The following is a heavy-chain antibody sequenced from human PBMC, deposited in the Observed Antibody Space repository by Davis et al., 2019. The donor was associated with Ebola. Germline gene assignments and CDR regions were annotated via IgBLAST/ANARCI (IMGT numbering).Heavy chain of an antibody. CDR1: GYTFTSYY. Sequence: GESLKISCAASGYTFTSYYMHWVRQAPGQGLEWMGIINPSGGSTSYAQKFQGRVTMTRDTSTSTVYMELSSLRSEDTAVYYCARGWRVVVPAAMGGYNWFDPWGQGTLVTVSS. J-gene: IGHJ5*02. V-gene: IGHV1-46*01. D-gene: IGHD2-2*01. CDR3: ARGWRVVVPAAMGGYNWFDP. CDR2: INPSGGST.